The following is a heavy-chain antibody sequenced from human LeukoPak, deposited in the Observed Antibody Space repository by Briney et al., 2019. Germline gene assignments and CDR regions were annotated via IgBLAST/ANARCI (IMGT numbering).Heavy chain of an antibody. J-gene: IGHJ4*02. CDR2: ISYDGSMT. CDR1: GFPFSNYG. Sequence: GGSLRLSCATSGFPFSNYGMHWVRQAPGKGLEWVATISYDGSMTYFTDSVKGRFTISRVISKTTHFLQMNSLRPEDTAVYFCAKPDRMTIFGVPLVDYWGQGTLVTVSS. V-gene: IGHV3-30*18. D-gene: IGHD3-3*01. CDR3: AKPDRMTIFGVPLVDY.